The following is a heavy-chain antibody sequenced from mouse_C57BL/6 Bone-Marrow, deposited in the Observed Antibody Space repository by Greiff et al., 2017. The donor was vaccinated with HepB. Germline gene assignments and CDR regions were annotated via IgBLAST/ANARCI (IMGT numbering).Heavy chain of an antibody. J-gene: IGHJ3*01. CDR1: GYTFTSYW. V-gene: IGHV1-74*01. Sequence: QLQQPGAELVKPGASVKVSCKASGYTFTSYWMHWVKQRPGQGLELIGRINPSDSDTNYNQKFKGKATFTVDKSASTAYLQLSSLTSEDSAVYYCAIGAWFAFWGQGTLVTVSA. CDR2: INPSDSDT. CDR3: AIGAWFAF.